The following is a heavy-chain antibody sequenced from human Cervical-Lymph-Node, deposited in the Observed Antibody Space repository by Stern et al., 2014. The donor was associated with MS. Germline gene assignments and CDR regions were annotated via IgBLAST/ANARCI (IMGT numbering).Heavy chain of an antibody. J-gene: IGHJ6*02. D-gene: IGHD2-2*01. CDR2: IYYSGTT. V-gene: IGHV4-31*03. Sequence: VQLVESGPGLVKPSQTLSLTCTVSGGSISSDNYYWTWIRQHPGQGLEWIGQIYYSGTTYYNPSLKSRVSITVDTSKNLFSLRLSSVTAADTAVYYCARDHFTTSLDVWGHGTTVTVS. CDR3: ARDHFTTSLDV. CDR1: GGSISSDNYY.